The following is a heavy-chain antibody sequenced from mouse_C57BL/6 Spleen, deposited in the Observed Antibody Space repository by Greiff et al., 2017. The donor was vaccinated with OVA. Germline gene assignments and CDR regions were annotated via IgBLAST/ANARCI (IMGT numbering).Heavy chain of an antibody. Sequence: EVKLVESGGGLVQPKGSLKLSCAASGFSFNTYAMNWVRQAPGKGLEWVARIRSKSNNYATYYADSVKDRFTISRDDSESMLYLQMNNLKTEDTAMYYCVRQGNGYYAMDYWGQGTSVTVSS. CDR1: GFSFNTYA. J-gene: IGHJ4*01. V-gene: IGHV10-1*01. CDR2: IRSKSNNYAT. CDR3: VRQGNGYYAMDY.